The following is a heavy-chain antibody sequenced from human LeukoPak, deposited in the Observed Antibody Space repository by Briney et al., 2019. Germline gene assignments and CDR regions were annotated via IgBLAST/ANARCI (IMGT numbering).Heavy chain of an antibody. D-gene: IGHD3-9*01. CDR1: GFTFSSYS. CDR3: AKDLTGYYMMDY. CDR2: ISTSSSYI. Sequence: PGGSLRLSCTASGFTFSSYSMNWVRQAPGKGLKWVSSISTSSSYIYYADSVKGRFTIYRDNARNSLYLQMNSLRAENTALYYCAKDLTGYYMMDYWGQGTLVTVSS. V-gene: IGHV3-21*04. J-gene: IGHJ4*02.